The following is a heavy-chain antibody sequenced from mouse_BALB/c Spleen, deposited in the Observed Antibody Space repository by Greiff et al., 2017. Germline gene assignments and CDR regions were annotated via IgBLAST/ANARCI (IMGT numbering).Heavy chain of an antibody. CDR3: ARERGIYYYGSTYYFDY. CDR1: GYTFTDYA. V-gene: IGHV1S137*01. Sequence: LVESGAELVRPGVSVKISCKGSGYTFTDYAMHWVKQSHAKSLEWIGVISTYYGDASYNQKFKGKATMTVDKSSSTAYMELARLTSEDSAIYYCARERGIYYYGSTYYFDYWGQGTTLTVSS. D-gene: IGHD1-1*01. CDR2: ISTYYGDA. J-gene: IGHJ2*01.